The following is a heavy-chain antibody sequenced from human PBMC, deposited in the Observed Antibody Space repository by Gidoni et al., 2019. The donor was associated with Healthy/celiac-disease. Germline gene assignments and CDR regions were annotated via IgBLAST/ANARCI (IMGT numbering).Heavy chain of an antibody. J-gene: IGHJ6*02. Sequence: EVQLVESGGGLVQPGGSLRLSCAASGFTFSSYAMPWVRQAPGKGLEYVSAISSNGGSTYYANSVKGRFTISRDNSKNTLYLQMGSLRAEDMAVYYCARVQSAFGVVTDYYYYGMDVWGQGTTVTVSS. CDR2: ISSNGGST. D-gene: IGHD3-3*01. CDR1: GFTFSSYA. V-gene: IGHV3-64*01. CDR3: ARVQSAFGVVTDYYYYGMDV.